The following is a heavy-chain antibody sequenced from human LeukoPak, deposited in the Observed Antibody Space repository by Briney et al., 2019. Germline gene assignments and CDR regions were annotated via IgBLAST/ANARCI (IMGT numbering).Heavy chain of an antibody. Sequence: SETLSLTCSVSGYSTSSGHYWGWFRQPPGKGQEWFGSIYHSGPTYYNQSSKSRVTISVDTSKNHFSLTLSFVTAADTAVYYCARDVDGFDYWGQGTLVTVSS. J-gene: IGHJ4*02. CDR2: IYHSGPT. CDR3: ARDVDGFDY. V-gene: IGHV4-38-2*02. CDR1: GYSTSSGHY. D-gene: IGHD2-15*01.